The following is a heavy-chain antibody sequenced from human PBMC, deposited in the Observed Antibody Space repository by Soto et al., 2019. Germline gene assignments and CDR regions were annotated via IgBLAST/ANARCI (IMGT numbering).Heavy chain of an antibody. Sequence: QVQLVQSGAEVKKPGSSVKVSCKASGGTFSSYAISWVRQAPGQGLEWMGGIIPIFGTANYAQKFQGRVTITADESTSTAYMELSSLRTEYTAVYYCARDCTNGVCRGGYYYGMDVWGQGTTVTVSS. CDR3: ARDCTNGVCRGGYYYGMDV. J-gene: IGHJ6*02. CDR1: GGTFSSYA. CDR2: IIPIFGTA. V-gene: IGHV1-69*01. D-gene: IGHD2-8*01.